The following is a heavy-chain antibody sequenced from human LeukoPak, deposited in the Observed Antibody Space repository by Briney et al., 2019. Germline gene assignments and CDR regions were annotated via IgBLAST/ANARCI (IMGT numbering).Heavy chain of an antibody. D-gene: IGHD1-1*01. Sequence: SETLSLTCTVSGGSISSYYWSWIRQPAAKGLEWIGRIYTSGSTNYNPSLKSGVTMSVDTSKNQFSLKLSSVTAADTAVYYCARDRRELERRWFDPWGQGTLVTVSS. CDR1: GGSISSYY. CDR2: IYTSGST. CDR3: ARDRRELERRWFDP. V-gene: IGHV4-4*07. J-gene: IGHJ5*02.